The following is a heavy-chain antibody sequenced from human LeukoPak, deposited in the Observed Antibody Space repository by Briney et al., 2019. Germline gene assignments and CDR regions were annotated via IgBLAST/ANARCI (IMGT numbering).Heavy chain of an antibody. D-gene: IGHD4-17*01. CDR3: ARIGVIGDYEEVDY. V-gene: IGHV1-69*02. CDR1: GGTFSSYT. J-gene: IGHJ4*02. CDR2: IIPILGIA. Sequence: ASVKVPCKASGGTFSSYTISWVRQAPGQGLEWMGRIIPILGIANYAQKFQGRVTITADKSTSTAYMELSSLRSEDTAVYYCARIGVIGDYEEVDYWGQGTLVTVSS.